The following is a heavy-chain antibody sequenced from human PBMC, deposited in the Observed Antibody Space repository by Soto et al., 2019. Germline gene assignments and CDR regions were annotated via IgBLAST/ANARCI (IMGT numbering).Heavy chain of an antibody. J-gene: IGHJ6*02. CDR2: MNPNSGNT. Sequence: ASVKVSCKASGYTFTSYDINWVRQATGQGLEWMGWMNPNSGNTGYAQKFQGRVTMTRNTSISTAYMELSSLRPEDTAVYYCARNRRCSSTSCYSDYYYYGMDVWGQGTTVTVSS. D-gene: IGHD2-2*01. CDR1: GYTFTSYD. V-gene: IGHV1-8*01. CDR3: ARNRRCSSTSCYSDYYYYGMDV.